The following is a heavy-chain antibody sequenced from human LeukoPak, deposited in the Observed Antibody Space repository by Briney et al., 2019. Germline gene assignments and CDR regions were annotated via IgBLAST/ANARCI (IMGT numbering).Heavy chain of an antibody. Sequence: SETLSLTCTVSGGSISSGGYYWSWIRQHPGKGLEWIGYIYYSGSTYYNPSLKSRVTISVGTSKNQFSLKLSSVTAADTAVYYCARGFIDYGDQYWYFDLWGRGTLVTVSS. D-gene: IGHD4-17*01. V-gene: IGHV4-31*03. J-gene: IGHJ2*01. CDR3: ARGFIDYGDQYWYFDL. CDR2: IYYSGST. CDR1: GGSISSGGYY.